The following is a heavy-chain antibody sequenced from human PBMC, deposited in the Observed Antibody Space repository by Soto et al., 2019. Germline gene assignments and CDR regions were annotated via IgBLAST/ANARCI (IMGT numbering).Heavy chain of an antibody. CDR1: GFTFSDYY. CDR3: ARGRGYYDILTGYYYYYYMDV. Sequence: GGSLRLSCAASGFTFSDYYMSWIRQAPGKGLEWVSYISSSGSTIYYADSVKGRFTISRDNAKNSLYLQMNSLRAEDTAVYYCARGRGYYDILTGYYYYYYMDVWGKGTTVTVSS. V-gene: IGHV3-11*01. CDR2: ISSSGSTI. D-gene: IGHD3-9*01. J-gene: IGHJ6*03.